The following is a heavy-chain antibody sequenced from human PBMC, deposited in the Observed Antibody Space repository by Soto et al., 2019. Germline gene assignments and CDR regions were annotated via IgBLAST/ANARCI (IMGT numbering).Heavy chain of an antibody. Sequence: ASVKVSCKXSGYTFTSYAMHWVRQAPGQRLEWMGWINAGNGNTKYSQKFQGRVTITRDTSASTAYMELSSLRSEDTAVYYCARAAAPDIDAFDIWGQGTMVTVSS. D-gene: IGHD2-15*01. V-gene: IGHV1-3*01. J-gene: IGHJ3*02. CDR3: ARAAAPDIDAFDI. CDR1: GYTFTSYA. CDR2: INAGNGNT.